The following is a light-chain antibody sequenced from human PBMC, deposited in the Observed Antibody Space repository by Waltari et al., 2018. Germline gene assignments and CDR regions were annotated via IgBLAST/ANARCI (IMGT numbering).Light chain of an antibody. CDR3: NSRDSSGNHVV. J-gene: IGLJ2*01. V-gene: IGLV3-19*01. CDR1: SLRRYY. Sequence: SSELTQDPAVSVALGQTVRITCQVDSLRRYYASWYQQKPGQAPVLVIYGKNNRPSGIPDRFSGSSSGNTASLTITGAQAEDEADYYCNSRDSSGNHVVFGGGTKLTVL. CDR2: GKN.